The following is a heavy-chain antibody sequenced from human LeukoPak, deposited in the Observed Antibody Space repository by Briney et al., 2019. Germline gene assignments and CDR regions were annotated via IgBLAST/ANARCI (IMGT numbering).Heavy chain of an antibody. CDR1: GYTFTGYY. CDR3: ARGTAVTTGELDY. D-gene: IGHD4-11*01. V-gene: IGHV1-2*06. CDR2: INPNSGGT. J-gene: IGHJ4*02. Sequence: ASVKVSCKASGYTFTGYYMHWVRQAPGQGLEWMGRINPNSGGTNYAQKFQGRVTMTRDTSISTAYMELSRLRSGDTAVYYCARGTAVTTGELDYWGQGTLVTVSS.